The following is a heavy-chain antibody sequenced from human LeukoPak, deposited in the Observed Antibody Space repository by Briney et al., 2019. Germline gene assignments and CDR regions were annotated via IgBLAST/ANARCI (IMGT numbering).Heavy chain of an antibody. J-gene: IGHJ6*03. CDR1: GFTFGDYA. CDR3: TRDQNRITMVRGVHYYMDV. D-gene: IGHD3-10*01. CDR2: IRSKAYGGTT. V-gene: IGHV3-49*03. Sequence: PGGSLRLSCTASGFTFGDYAMSWFRQAPGKGLEWVGFIRSKAYGGTTEYAASVKGRFTISRDDSKSIAYLQMNSLKTEDTAVYYCTRDQNRITMVRGVHYYMDVWGKGTTVTVSS.